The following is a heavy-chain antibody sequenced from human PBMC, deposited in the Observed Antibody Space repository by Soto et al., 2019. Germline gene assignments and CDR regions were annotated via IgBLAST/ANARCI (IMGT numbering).Heavy chain of an antibody. CDR1: GYTFTSYG. V-gene: IGHV1-3*01. CDR2: INAANGDT. J-gene: IGHJ5*02. CDR3: VRRHVSATGMDWFDP. D-gene: IGHD6-13*01. Sequence: SSVKVSCKASGYTFTSYGIHWVRQAPGQRLEWMGWINAANGDTKYSPKFQGRVTITRDTSASTAYMELSSLRSEDTAVYYCVRRHVSATGMDWFDPWGQGTLVTVSS.